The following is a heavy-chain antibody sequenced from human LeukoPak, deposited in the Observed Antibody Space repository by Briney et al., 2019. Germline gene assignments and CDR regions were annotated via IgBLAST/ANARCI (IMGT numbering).Heavy chain of an antibody. V-gene: IGHV3-23*01. Sequence: GGSLRLSCAASGFTFSKAWMSWVRQAPGKGLEWVSAISGSGGSTYYADSVKGRFTISRDNSKNMLYLQMNSLRAEDTAVYYCAKELTITMIVVVITGYFDYWGQGTLVTVSS. D-gene: IGHD3-22*01. CDR2: ISGSGGST. J-gene: IGHJ4*02. CDR1: GFTFSKAW. CDR3: AKELTITMIVVVITGYFDY.